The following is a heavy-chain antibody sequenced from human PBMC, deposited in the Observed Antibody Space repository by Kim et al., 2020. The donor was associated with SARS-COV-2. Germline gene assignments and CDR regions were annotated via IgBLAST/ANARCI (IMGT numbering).Heavy chain of an antibody. Sequence: SVKVSCKASGGTFSSYAISWVRQAPGQGLEWMGGIIPIFGTANYAQKFQGRVTITADESTSTAYMELSSLRSEDTAVYYCASQSYIAPIIETRYYYGMDVWGQGTTVTVSS. CDR3: ASQSYIAPIIETRYYYGMDV. CDR2: IIPIFGTA. D-gene: IGHD6-13*01. J-gene: IGHJ6*02. CDR1: GGTFSSYA. V-gene: IGHV1-69*13.